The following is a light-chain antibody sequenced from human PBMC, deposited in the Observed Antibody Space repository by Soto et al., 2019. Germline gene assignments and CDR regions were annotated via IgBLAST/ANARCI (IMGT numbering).Light chain of an antibody. CDR1: QTITT. V-gene: IGKV3-20*01. CDR3: QQYGNLPLT. Sequence: IVLTQSPGTLPLSPGERATLSCRASQTITTLAWYQRKPGQAPRLLIYRVSSSATGVPDRFSGSGSGTDYTLTISRLEPEDVAVYYCQQYGNLPLTFGGGTKMEIK. J-gene: IGKJ4*01. CDR2: RVS.